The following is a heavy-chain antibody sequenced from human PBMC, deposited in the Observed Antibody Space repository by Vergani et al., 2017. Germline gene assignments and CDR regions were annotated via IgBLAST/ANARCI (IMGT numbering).Heavy chain of an antibody. CDR3: ARXGNPLSRYCSGGSCYLGWFDY. V-gene: IGHV4-39*07. CDR2: IYYSGST. D-gene: IGHD2-15*01. Sequence: QLQLQESGPGLVKPSETLSLTCTVSGGSISSSSYYWGWIRQPPGKGLEWIGSIYYSGSTYYNPSLKSRVTISVDTSKSQFSLKLSSVTAADTAVYYCARXGNPLSRYCSGGSCYLGWFDYWGQGTLVTVSS. J-gene: IGHJ4*02. CDR1: GGSISSSSYY.